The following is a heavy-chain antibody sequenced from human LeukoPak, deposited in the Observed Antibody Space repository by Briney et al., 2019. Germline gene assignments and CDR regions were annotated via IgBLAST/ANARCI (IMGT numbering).Heavy chain of an antibody. CDR3: ARGGRGSTVTTGYFDY. Sequence: GGSLRLSCAASGFTVSSNYMSWVRQAPGKGLEWVSVIYSGGSTYYADSVKGRFTISRDNSKNTLYLQMNSLRAEDTAVYYCARGGRGSTVTTGYFDYWGQGTLVTVSS. J-gene: IGHJ4*02. CDR1: GFTVSSNY. D-gene: IGHD4-17*01. V-gene: IGHV3-53*01. CDR2: IYSGGST.